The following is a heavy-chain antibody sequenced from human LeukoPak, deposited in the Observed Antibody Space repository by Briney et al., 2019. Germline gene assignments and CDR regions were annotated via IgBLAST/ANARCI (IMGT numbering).Heavy chain of an antibody. V-gene: IGHV1-69*01. Sequence: GASVKVSCKASGGTFSSYAISWVRQAPGQGLEWMGGIIPIFGTANYAQKFQCRVTITADESTSTAYMELSSLRSEDTAVYYCARTDIVANWFDPWGQGTLVTVSS. J-gene: IGHJ5*02. CDR1: GGTFSSYA. CDR2: IIPIFGTA. D-gene: IGHD5-12*01. CDR3: ARTDIVANWFDP.